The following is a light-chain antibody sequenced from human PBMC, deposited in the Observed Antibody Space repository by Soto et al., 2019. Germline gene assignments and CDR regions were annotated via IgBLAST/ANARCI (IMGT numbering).Light chain of an antibody. CDR3: QHNGRS. V-gene: IGKV3-20*01. Sequence: EILLTQSPGTLSLSPGERATLSCRTSESVGSYLLAWYQQKPGQAPRLLIYAASSRATGISERFSGSGSGTDFTLIINRLDPADSAVYYCQHNGRSFGQGTRLEIK. CDR1: ESVGSYL. J-gene: IGKJ5*01. CDR2: AAS.